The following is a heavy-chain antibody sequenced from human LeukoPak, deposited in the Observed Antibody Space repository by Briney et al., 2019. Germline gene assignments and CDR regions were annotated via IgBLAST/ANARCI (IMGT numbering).Heavy chain of an antibody. CDR1: GGTFSSYA. J-gene: IGHJ4*02. Sequence: GASVKVSCKASGGTFSSYAISWVRQAPGQGLEWMGGIIPIFGTANYAQKFQGRVTITADESTSTAYMELSSLRSEDTAVYYCAREGLPTIFGVVISHFDYWGQGTLVTVSS. CDR3: AREGLPTIFGVVISHFDY. D-gene: IGHD3-3*01. V-gene: IGHV1-69*13. CDR2: IIPIFGTA.